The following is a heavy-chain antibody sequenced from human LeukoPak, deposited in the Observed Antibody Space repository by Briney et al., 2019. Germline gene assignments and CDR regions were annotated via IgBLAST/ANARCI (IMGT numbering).Heavy chain of an antibody. CDR3: ARRAYCGGDCYLDY. D-gene: IGHD2-21*02. Sequence: GASLQISCKGSGSIFSSYWIGWVRQMPGKGLEWMGMIYPGDPDTRYSPSFQGQVTISADKSISTAYLQWSSLKASDTTMYYCARRAYCGGDCYLDYWGQGTLVTVSS. V-gene: IGHV5-51*01. CDR1: GSIFSSYW. CDR2: IYPGDPDT. J-gene: IGHJ4*02.